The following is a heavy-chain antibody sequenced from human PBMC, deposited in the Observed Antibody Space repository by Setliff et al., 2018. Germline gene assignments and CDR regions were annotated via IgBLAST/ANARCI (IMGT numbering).Heavy chain of an antibody. CDR2: IYSGGST. V-gene: IGHV3-53*03. J-gene: IGHJ4*02. D-gene: IGHD1-26*01. CDR1: GFTFSSYS. CDR3: GRGSFVGATIGYDY. Sequence: PGGSLRLSCAASGFTFSSYSMNWVRQAPGKGLEWVSVIYSGGSTYYADSVKGRFTISRDNSKNTLYLQMNSLRAEDTAVYYCGRGSFVGATIGYDYWGQGTLVTVSS.